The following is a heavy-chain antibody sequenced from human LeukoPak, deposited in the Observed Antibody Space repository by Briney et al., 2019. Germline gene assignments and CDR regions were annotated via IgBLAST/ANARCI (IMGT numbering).Heavy chain of an antibody. V-gene: IGHV3-7*01. CDR2: IKEDGTER. CDR1: GFTFSSYW. CDR3: GVGVYSHGYEY. J-gene: IGHJ4*02. Sequence: GGSLRLSCVVSGFTFSSYWMSWVRQAPGKGLEWVANIKEDGTERHYVASVKGRFTISRGNAKNSLYLQMNSLRGEDTAVYYCGVGVYSHGYEYWGQGTLVTVSS. D-gene: IGHD5-18*01.